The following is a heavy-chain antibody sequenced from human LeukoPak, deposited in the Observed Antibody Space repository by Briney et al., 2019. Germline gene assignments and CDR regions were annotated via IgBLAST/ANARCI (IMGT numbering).Heavy chain of an antibody. D-gene: IGHD6-19*01. CDR3: ARDRLGQWLVRDDAFDI. CDR1: GFTFSTFA. V-gene: IGHV3-69-1*01. Sequence: PGGSLRVSCAASGFTFSTFAISWVRQAPGKGVECVSSISSSSSVYYADSVKGRFTISRDNAKPSLYLQMNSLRAEDTAVYYCARDRLGQWLVRDDAFDIWGQGTMVTVSS. J-gene: IGHJ3*02. CDR2: ISSSSSV.